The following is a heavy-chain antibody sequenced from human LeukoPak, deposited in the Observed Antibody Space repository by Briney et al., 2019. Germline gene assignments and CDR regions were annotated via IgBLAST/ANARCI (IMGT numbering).Heavy chain of an antibody. CDR3: ARGGVTTVTLDY. CDR2: TYYRSKWHN. J-gene: IGHJ4*02. CDR1: GDSVSSNSVA. D-gene: IGHD4-17*01. Sequence: SQTLSLTCAISGDSVSSNSVAWHWIWQSPSRGLEWLGRTYYRSKWHNDYAVSVRSRITINPDTSENRFSLQLNSVTPEDTAVYYCARGGVTTVTLDYWGQGTLVTVSS. V-gene: IGHV6-1*01.